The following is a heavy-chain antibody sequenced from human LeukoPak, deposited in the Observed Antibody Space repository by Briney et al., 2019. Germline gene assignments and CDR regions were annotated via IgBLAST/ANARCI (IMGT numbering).Heavy chain of an antibody. CDR3: ARDFGSGWFDY. D-gene: IGHD6-19*01. CDR2: ISSSGSTR. Sequence: GGSLRLSCVASGFTFSDYYMSWIRQSPGKGLEWVSYISSSGSTRYYADSVKGRFTISRGNPKNSLYLQMNSLRAEDTAVYYCARDFGSGWFDYSGQGTLVTVSS. CDR1: GFTFSDYY. V-gene: IGHV3-11*04. J-gene: IGHJ4*02.